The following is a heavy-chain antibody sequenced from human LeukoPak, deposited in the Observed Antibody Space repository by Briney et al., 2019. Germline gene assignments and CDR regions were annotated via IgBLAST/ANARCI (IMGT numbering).Heavy chain of an antibody. CDR3: ARDARLNNYCSGGSCYFDY. CDR2: ISAYNGNT. D-gene: IGHD2-15*01. Sequence: ASVKVSCKASGYTFTSYGISWVRQAPGQGLEWMGWISAYNGNTNYAQKLQGRVTMTTDTSTSTAYMELRSLRPDDTAVYYCARDARLNNYCSGGSCYFDYWGQGTLVTVSS. CDR1: GYTFTSYG. J-gene: IGHJ4*02. V-gene: IGHV1-18*01.